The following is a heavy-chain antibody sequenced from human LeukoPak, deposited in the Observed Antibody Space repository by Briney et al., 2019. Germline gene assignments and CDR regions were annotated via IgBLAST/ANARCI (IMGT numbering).Heavy chain of an antibody. V-gene: IGHV4-59*08. CDR2: IYYSGST. CDR1: GGSISSYY. Sequence: SETLSLTCTVSGGSISSYYWSWIRQPPGKGLEWIGYIYYSGSTNYNSSLKSRVTISVDTSKNQFSLKLSSVTAADTAVYYCARLSSSWYYFDYWGQGTLVTVSS. J-gene: IGHJ4*02. CDR3: ARLSSSWYYFDY. D-gene: IGHD6-13*01.